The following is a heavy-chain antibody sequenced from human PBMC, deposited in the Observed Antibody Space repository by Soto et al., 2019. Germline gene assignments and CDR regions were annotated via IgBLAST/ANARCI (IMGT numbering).Heavy chain of an antibody. CDR2: ISTNGDT. Sequence: GGSLRLSCSASGFTFRNYAIHWVRQAPGKGLEYVSAISTNGDTNYADSVKGRFTISRDNSKNTLYLQMSSLRPEDTAVYYCVTVRGGSYHPYYGMDVWGQGTTVTVSS. CDR1: GFTFRNYA. J-gene: IGHJ6*02. D-gene: IGHD1-26*01. V-gene: IGHV3-64D*06. CDR3: VTVRGGSYHPYYGMDV.